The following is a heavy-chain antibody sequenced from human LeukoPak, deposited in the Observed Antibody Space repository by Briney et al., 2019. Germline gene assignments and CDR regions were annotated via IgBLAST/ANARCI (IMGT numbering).Heavy chain of an antibody. CDR2: ISVYNGNT. CDR1: GYTFTSYG. J-gene: IGHJ4*02. D-gene: IGHD3-10*01. Sequence: ASVKVSYKASGYTFTSYGINWVRQAPGQGLEWMGWISVYNGNTNYAQNVQDRVTMTTDTSTSTAYMELRSLRSDDTAVYYCARDRYGSGSYCRFWGQGTLVTVSS. CDR3: ARDRYGSGSYCRF. V-gene: IGHV1-18*04.